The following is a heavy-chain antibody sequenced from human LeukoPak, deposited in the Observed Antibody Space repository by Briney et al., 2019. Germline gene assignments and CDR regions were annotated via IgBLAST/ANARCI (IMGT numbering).Heavy chain of an antibody. CDR1: GFTFSTYI. CDR2: ISSSSSYI. V-gene: IGHV3-21*04. Sequence: GGSLRLSCAASGFTFSTYIMNWVRQAPGKGLEWVSSISSSSSYIYYADSVKGRFTISRDNSKNTLHLQMNSLRAEDTAVYYCAKGSITMVRGGYFYYGGQGTLVTVSS. D-gene: IGHD3-10*01. CDR3: AKGSITMVRGGYFYY. J-gene: IGHJ4*02.